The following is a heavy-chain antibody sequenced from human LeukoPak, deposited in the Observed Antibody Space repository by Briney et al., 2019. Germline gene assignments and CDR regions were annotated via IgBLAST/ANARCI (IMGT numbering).Heavy chain of an antibody. J-gene: IGHJ4*02. CDR1: GGSISSGGYY. CDR2: IYHSGST. Sequence: SETLSLTCTVSGGSISSGGYYWSWIRQPPGKGLEWIGYIYHSGSTYYNPSLKSRVTISVDRSKNQFSLKLSSVTAADTAVYYCARVGGRWLPSYYFDYWGQGTLVTVSS. V-gene: IGHV4-30-2*01. CDR3: ARVGGRWLPSYYFDY. D-gene: IGHD5-24*01.